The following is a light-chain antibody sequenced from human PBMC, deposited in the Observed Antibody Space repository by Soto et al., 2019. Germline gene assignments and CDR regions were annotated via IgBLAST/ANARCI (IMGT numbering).Light chain of an antibody. J-gene: IGKJ1*01. V-gene: IGKV1-5*03. Sequence: DIQMPQSPSTLSRSLGARFPITCRASQSISSWLAWYQQKPGKAPKLLIYKASTLKSGVPSRFSGSGSGTEFTLTISSLQPDDFATYYCQQYNSYSEAFGQGTKVDI. CDR1: QSISSW. CDR2: KAS. CDR3: QQYNSYSEA.